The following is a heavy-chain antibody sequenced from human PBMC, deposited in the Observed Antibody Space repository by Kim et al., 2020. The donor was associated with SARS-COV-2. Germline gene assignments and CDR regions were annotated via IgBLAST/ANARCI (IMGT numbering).Heavy chain of an antibody. CDR3: ARAGRTIFGVVAGGMDV. J-gene: IGHJ6*02. D-gene: IGHD3-3*01. V-gene: IGHV4-31*02. Sequence: LRSRVTISGATSKNQFSLKLSSVTAADTAVYYCARAGRTIFGVVAGGMDVWGQGTTVTVSS.